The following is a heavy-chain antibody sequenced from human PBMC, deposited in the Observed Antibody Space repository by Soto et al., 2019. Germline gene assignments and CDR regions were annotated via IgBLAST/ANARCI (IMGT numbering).Heavy chain of an antibody. CDR3: ARDYDFWRKYYYYYGMDV. D-gene: IGHD3-3*01. V-gene: IGHV1-18*04. CDR1: GYTFTSCG. CDR2: ISAYNGNT. J-gene: IGHJ6*02. Sequence: ASVKVSCKASGYTFTSCGISWVRQAPGQGLEWMGWISAYNGNTNYAQKLQGRVTMTTDTSTSTAYMELRSLRSDDTAVYYCARDYDFWRKYYYYYGMDVWGQGTTVTVSS.